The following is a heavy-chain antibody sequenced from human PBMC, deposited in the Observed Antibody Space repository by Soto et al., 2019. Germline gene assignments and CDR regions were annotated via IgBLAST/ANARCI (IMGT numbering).Heavy chain of an antibody. V-gene: IGHV1-69*13. J-gene: IGHJ3*02. D-gene: IGHD3-22*01. CDR2: IIPIFGTA. Sequence: ASVKVSCKASGGTFSSYAISWVRQAPGQGLEWMGGIIPIFGTANYAQKFQGRVTITADESTSTAYMELSSLRSEDTAVYYCARDHNFYDSSGYYYDAFDIWGQGTMVTVSS. CDR1: GGTFSSYA. CDR3: ARDHNFYDSSGYYYDAFDI.